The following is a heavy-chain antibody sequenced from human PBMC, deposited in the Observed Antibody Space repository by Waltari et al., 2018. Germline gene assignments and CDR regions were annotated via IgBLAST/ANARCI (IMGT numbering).Heavy chain of an antibody. CDR2: ISSSGST. V-gene: IGHV4-59*11. D-gene: IGHD4-17*01. J-gene: IGHJ3*02. CDR3: ARGTVTGAFDI. Sequence: QVQLQESGPGLVKPSETLSLTCTVSGGSISSHYWSWIRQPPGTGLEWIGYISSSGSTNYNPPLKSRVTISVDTSKNQFSLKLSSVTAADTAVYYCARGTVTGAFDIWGQGTMVTVSS. CDR1: GGSISSHY.